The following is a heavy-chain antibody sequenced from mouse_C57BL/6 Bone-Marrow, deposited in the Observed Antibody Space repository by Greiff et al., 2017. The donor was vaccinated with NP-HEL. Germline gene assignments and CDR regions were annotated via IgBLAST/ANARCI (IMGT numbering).Heavy chain of an antibody. CDR3: AAHYGSY. V-gene: IGHV1-58*01. Sequence: VQLKESGAELVRLGSSVKMSCKTSGYTFTSYGINWVKQRPGQGLEWVGYIYIGNGYTEYNEKFKGKAPLTSETSSSTAYMQLSSLTSEYSAIHFCAAHYGSYWGQGTLVTVSA. J-gene: IGHJ3*01. CDR2: IYIGNGYT. CDR1: GYTFTSYG. D-gene: IGHD1-1*01.